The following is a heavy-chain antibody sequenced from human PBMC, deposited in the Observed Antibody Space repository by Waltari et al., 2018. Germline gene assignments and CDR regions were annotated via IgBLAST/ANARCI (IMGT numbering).Heavy chain of an antibody. J-gene: IGHJ4*02. V-gene: IGHV3-30-3*01. CDR3: AREEVVGATTV. CDR2: ISYDGSNK. D-gene: IGHD1-26*01. Sequence: QVQLVESGGGVVQPGRSLRLSCAASGFTFRSFASHWARQAPGKGLEWVAVISYDGSNKYYADSVKGRFTISRDNSKNTLYLQMNSLRAEDTAVYYCAREEVVGATTVWGQGTLVTVSS. CDR1: GFTFRSFA.